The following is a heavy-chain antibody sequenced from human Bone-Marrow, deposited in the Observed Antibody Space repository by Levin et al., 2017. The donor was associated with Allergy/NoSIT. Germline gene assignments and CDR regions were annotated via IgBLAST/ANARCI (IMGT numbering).Heavy chain of an antibody. J-gene: IGHJ4*02. CDR3: ASGYCSGDDCYAEGLDY. D-gene: IGHD2-15*01. Sequence: ESLKISCAISGFAVSSNYMSWVRQAPGRGLEWVSIIYSGGRALYADSVKGRFTISRDFSKNALYLQMNSLRVDDTSVYYCASGYCSGDDCYAEGLDYWGQGILVTVSS. CDR2: IYSGGRA. V-gene: IGHV3-66*01. CDR1: GFAVSSNY.